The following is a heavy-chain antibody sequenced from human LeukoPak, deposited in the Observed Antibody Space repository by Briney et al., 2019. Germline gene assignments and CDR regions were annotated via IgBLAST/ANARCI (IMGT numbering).Heavy chain of an antibody. CDR1: GFTFSNYG. D-gene: IGHD2-2*01. V-gene: IGHV3-30*18. CDR3: AKAYGYCTTTSCSHEEFDY. Sequence: PRRSLRLSCAASGFTFSNYGMHWVRQAPGKRLEWVAVISYDGSNKYYADSVKGRFAISRENSKNTLYLQMNSLRAEDTAVYYCAKAYGYCTTTSCSHEEFDYWGQGTLVTVSS. J-gene: IGHJ4*02. CDR2: ISYDGSNK.